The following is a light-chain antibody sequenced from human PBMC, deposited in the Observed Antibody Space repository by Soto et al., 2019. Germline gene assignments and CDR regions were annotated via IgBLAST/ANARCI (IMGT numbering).Light chain of an antibody. CDR2: CAS. J-gene: IGKJ4*01. V-gene: IGKV4-1*01. CDR1: QSVLSNSNNQNY. CDR3: QQYFSTPT. Sequence: DIVMTQSPDSLAVSLGERATINCKSSQSVLSNSNNQNYLAWYQQKPGQPPKLLIYCASTRKSGVPDRFSGSWSGTDFTLTVSSLQAEDVAVYYCQQYFSTPTFGGGTKVEI.